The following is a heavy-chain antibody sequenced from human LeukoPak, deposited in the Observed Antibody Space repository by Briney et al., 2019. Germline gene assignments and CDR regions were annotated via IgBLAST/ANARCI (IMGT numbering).Heavy chain of an antibody. Sequence: PGGSLRLSCAASGFTFSSYSMNWVRQAPGKGLEWVSYISSSSSTIYYADSVKGRLTISRDNAKNSLYLQMNSLRAEDTAVYYCAIQGRSGGSRYGCAEYFQHWGQGTLVTVSS. CDR3: AIQGRSGGSRYGCAEYFQH. CDR1: GFTFSSYS. J-gene: IGHJ1*01. CDR2: ISSSSSTI. D-gene: IGHD2-15*01. V-gene: IGHV3-48*01.